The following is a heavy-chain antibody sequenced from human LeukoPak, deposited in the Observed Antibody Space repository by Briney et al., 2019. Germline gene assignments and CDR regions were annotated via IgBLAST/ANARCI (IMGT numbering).Heavy chain of an antibody. V-gene: IGHV4-31*03. Sequence: SETLSLTCTVSGGSISSGGYYWSWIRQHPGKGLEWIGYIYYSGSTYYNPSLKSRVTISVDTSKNQFSLKLSSVTAADTAVYYCARDLPGYSCGHPTPGYGMDVWGQGTTVTVSS. CDR1: GGSISSGGYY. J-gene: IGHJ6*02. D-gene: IGHD5-18*01. CDR3: ARDLPGYSCGHPTPGYGMDV. CDR2: IYYSGST.